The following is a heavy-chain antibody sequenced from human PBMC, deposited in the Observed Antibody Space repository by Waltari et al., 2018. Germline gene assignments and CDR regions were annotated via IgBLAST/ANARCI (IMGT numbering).Heavy chain of an antibody. D-gene: IGHD3-16*01. V-gene: IGHV4-59*13. CDR3: ARDGGLDYYYFYMDV. Sequence: QVQLQESGPGLVKPSETLSLTCTVSGPSISSYYWRWLRQPPGKGLEWIGYIYSSRSTNYNPSLKSRITISVDTSKNQSSLKLSSVTAADTAVYYCARDGGLDYYYFYMDVWGKGTTVSVSS. CDR2: IYSSRST. J-gene: IGHJ6*03. CDR1: GPSISSYY.